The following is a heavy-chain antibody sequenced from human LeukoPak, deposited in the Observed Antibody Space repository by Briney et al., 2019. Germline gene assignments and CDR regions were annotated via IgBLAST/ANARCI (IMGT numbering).Heavy chain of an antibody. J-gene: IGHJ4*02. CDR2: ISSNGGST. V-gene: IGHV3-64*01. CDR3: ARDGAPADY. CDR1: GFTFTSYA. Sequence: GGSLRLSCAASGFTFTSYAMHWVRQAPGKGLEYVSAISSNGGSTYYANSVKGRFTISRDNSKNTLYLQMGSLRAEDMAVYYCARDGAPADYWGQGTLVTVSS.